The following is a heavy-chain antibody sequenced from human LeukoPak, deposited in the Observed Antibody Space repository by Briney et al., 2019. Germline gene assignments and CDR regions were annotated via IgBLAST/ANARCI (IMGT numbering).Heavy chain of an antibody. CDR3: ATVSGYSSSWYFDY. D-gene: IGHD6-13*01. J-gene: IGHJ4*02. Sequence: ASVKVSCKASGYTLTSYYMHWVRQAPGKGLEWMGGFDPEDGETIYAQKFQGRVTMTEDTSTDAAYMELSSLRSEDTAVYYCATVSGYSSSWYFDYWGQGTLVTVSS. CDR1: GYTLTSYY. V-gene: IGHV1-24*01. CDR2: FDPEDGET.